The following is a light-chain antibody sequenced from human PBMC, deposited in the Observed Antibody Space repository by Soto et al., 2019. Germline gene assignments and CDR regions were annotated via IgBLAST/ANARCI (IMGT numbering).Light chain of an antibody. CDR2: GAS. J-gene: IGKJ5*01. V-gene: IGKV3-20*01. CDR3: QQYDNSVT. CDR1: QSVSSNN. Sequence: EIVLTQSPGTLSLSPGERATLSCRASQSVSSNNLAWYHQKPGQPPRRLIYGASSRATGIPNRFSGSGSGTXXXXTXXXXEXEDFAVYYCQQYDNSVTFGQGTRLEIE.